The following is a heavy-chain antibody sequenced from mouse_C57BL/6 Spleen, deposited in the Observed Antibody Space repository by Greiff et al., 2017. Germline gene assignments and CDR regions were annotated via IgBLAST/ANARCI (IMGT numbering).Heavy chain of an antibody. CDR2: IYPGSGST. V-gene: IGHV1-55*01. CDR3: ARGRRSYAMDY. CDR1: GYTFTSYW. Sequence: VQLQQSGAELVKPGASVKMSCKASGYTFTSYWITWVKQRPGQGLEWIGDIYPGSGSTNYNEKFKSKATLTVDTSSSTAYMQLSSLTSEDSAVYYCARGRRSYAMDYWGQGTSVTVSS. D-gene: IGHD2-12*01. J-gene: IGHJ4*01.